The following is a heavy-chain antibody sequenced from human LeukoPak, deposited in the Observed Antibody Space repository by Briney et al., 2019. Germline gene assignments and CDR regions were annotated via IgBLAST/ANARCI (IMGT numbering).Heavy chain of an antibody. CDR1: GYSFTSYW. Sequence: GESLKISCKGSGYSFTSYWIGWVRQVPGKGLEWMGIIYPGDSDTRYSPSFQGQVTISADESISTAYLQWSSLKASDTAMYYCARRAYCGGTSCYYFDYWGQGTLVTVSS. V-gene: IGHV5-51*01. CDR2: IYPGDSDT. J-gene: IGHJ4*02. D-gene: IGHD2-2*01. CDR3: ARRAYCGGTSCYYFDY.